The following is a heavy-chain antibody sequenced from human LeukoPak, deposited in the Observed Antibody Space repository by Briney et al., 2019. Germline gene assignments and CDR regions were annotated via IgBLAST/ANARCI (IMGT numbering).Heavy chain of an antibody. D-gene: IGHD1-7*01. CDR3: ATSGTTESAFDI. CDR2: INPNSGGT. Sequence: GASVKVSCKASGYTFVDYGLNWVRQAPGQGPEWMGWINPNSGGTNYAQKFQGWVIMTRDTSISTAYMELSRLRSDDTAVYYCATSGTTESAFDIWGQGTLVTVSS. CDR1: GYTFVDYG. V-gene: IGHV1-2*04. J-gene: IGHJ3*02.